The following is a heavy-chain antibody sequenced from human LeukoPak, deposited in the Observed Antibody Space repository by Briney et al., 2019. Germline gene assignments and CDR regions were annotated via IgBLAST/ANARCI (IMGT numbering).Heavy chain of an antibody. CDR3: GAENCGGDCGD. J-gene: IGHJ4*02. D-gene: IGHD2-21*01. V-gene: IGHV3-21*01. CDR2: ISSSSSYI. CDR1: GFTFSSYS. Sequence: GGSLRLSCAASGFTFSSYSMNWVRQAPGKGLEWVSSISSSSSYIYYADSVKGRFTISRDNAKNSLYLQMNSLRAEDTAVYYCGAENCGGDCGDWGQGTLVTVSS.